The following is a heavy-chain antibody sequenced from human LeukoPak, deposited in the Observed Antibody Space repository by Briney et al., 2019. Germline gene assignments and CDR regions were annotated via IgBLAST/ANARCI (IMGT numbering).Heavy chain of an antibody. CDR3: ARSAFGSGWYGPFDY. J-gene: IGHJ4*02. Sequence: PGGSLRLSCAASGSTFSSYDMHWVRQATGKGLEWVSAIGTAGDTYYPGSVKGRFTISRENAKNSLYLQMNSLRAGDTAVYYCARSAFGSGWYGPFDYWGQGTLVTVSS. CDR1: GSTFSSYD. CDR2: IGTAGDT. V-gene: IGHV3-13*01. D-gene: IGHD6-19*01.